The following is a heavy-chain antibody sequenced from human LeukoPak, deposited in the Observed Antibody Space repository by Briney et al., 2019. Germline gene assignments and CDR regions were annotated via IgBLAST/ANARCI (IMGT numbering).Heavy chain of an antibody. CDR2: LNQDGSEK. CDR1: GFTFGAYW. Sequence: GGSLRLSCAASGFTFGAYWMTWVRQAPGKGLEWVANLNQDGSEKYYVDSVKGRFTISRDNAKNSLYLQMNGLRAEDTAVYYCGEGRKGAWFPNYGGQGTLVTVSS. CDR3: GEGRKGAWFPNY. D-gene: IGHD1-7*01. V-gene: IGHV3-7*05. J-gene: IGHJ4*02.